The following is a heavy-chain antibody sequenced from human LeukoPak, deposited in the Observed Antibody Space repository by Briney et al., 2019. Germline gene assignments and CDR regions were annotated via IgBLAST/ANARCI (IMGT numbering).Heavy chain of an antibody. D-gene: IGHD6-6*01. V-gene: IGHV3-21*01. Sequence: PGGSLRLSCVASGFTFTKHWMNWVRQAPGKGLEWVSSISSSSSYIYYADSVKGRFTISRDNAKNSLYLQMNSLRAEDTAVYYCASRSIAVNWFDPWGQGTLVTVSS. CDR3: ASRSIAVNWFDP. CDR1: GFTFTKHW. J-gene: IGHJ5*02. CDR2: ISSSSSYI.